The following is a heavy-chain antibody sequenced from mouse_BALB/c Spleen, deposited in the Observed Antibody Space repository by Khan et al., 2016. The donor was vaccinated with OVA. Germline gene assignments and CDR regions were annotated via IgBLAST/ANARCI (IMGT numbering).Heavy chain of an antibody. CDR3: ERRYGSSLDY. D-gene: IGHD1-1*01. CDR1: GYSFTGYY. CDR2: ISSSNGAA. Sequence: LVKTGASVKISCKASGYSFTGYYMHWVKQSHGKSLGWIGYISSSNGAASYNQKFKGKATFTVDTSSSTAYMQFNSLTSEDSADYYCERRYGSSLDYWGQGTTLTVSS. J-gene: IGHJ2*01. V-gene: IGHV1S34*01.